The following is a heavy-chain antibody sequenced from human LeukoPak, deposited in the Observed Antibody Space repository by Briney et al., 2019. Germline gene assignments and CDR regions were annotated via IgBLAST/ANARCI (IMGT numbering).Heavy chain of an antibody. J-gene: IGHJ3*02. CDR2: INPKSGGT. CDR1: AYTFTGYY. Sequence: PEASVRVSCKASAYTFTGYYMHWVRQAPGQGLEWMGWINPKSGGTNYAHKFQGRVTMTRDTSISTACMELSRLRSHDTAVYYCARGGDYYDSSGYYDDAFDIWGQGTLVTVSS. D-gene: IGHD3-22*01. V-gene: IGHV1-2*02. CDR3: ARGGDYYDSSGYYDDAFDI.